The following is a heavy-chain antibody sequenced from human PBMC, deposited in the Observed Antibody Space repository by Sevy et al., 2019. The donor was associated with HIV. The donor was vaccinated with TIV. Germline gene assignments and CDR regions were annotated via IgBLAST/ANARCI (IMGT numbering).Heavy chain of an antibody. D-gene: IGHD2-21*02. CDR1: GFTFGDYD. CDR3: TRVFVVVTAIDY. CDR2: IRSKTYGETT. J-gene: IGHJ4*01. V-gene: IGHV3-49*04. Sequence: GGSLRLSCATSGFTFGDYDMSWVRQAPGKGLEWVGSIRSKTYGETTTYAASVSGRFTISRDDSKGVVYLQMNSLRIEDTAIYYCTRVFVVVTAIDYWGHGILVTVSS.